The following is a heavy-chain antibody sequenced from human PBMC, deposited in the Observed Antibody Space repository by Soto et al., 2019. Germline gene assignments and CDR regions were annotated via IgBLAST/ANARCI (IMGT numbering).Heavy chain of an antibody. V-gene: IGHV4-4*07. D-gene: IGHD3-16*01. CDR3: GGGGGGAPTILDKGMDV. J-gene: IGHJ6*02. Sequence: SETLSLTCTVSYGSISSYYWSWIRQPAGSGLEWIGRIYFSGSTNYNPSLKSRITMSVDTSKNQFSLNMTSVTAADTAVFFGGGGGGGAPTILDKGMDVGGQGPRATVS. CDR1: YGSISSYY. CDR2: IYFSGST.